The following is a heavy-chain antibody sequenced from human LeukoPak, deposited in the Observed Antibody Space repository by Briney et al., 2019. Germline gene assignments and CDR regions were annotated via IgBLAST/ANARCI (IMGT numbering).Heavy chain of an antibody. CDR1: DYTFPSYG. Sequence: ASVKVSCKTSDYTFPSYGISWVRQAPGQGLEWMGWISAYNGNTNYAQKLQGRVTMTTDTSTSTAYMELRSLRSHDTAVYYCARDSGYSSGWSPDDAFDIWGQGTMVTVSS. CDR3: ARDSGYSSGWSPDDAFDI. D-gene: IGHD6-19*01. V-gene: IGHV1-18*01. CDR2: ISAYNGNT. J-gene: IGHJ3*02.